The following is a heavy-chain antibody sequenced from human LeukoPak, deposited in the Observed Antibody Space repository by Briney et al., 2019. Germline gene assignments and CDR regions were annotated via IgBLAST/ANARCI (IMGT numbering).Heavy chain of an antibody. J-gene: IGHJ5*02. Sequence: PGRSLRLSCAASGFTFSSYGMHWVRQAPGKGLEWVAVISYDGSNKYYADCVKGRFTISRDNSKNTLYLQMNSLRAEDTAVYYCAKDPDNYDSSGYQGDNWFDPWGQGTLVTVSS. CDR2: ISYDGSNK. V-gene: IGHV3-30*18. D-gene: IGHD3-22*01. CDR1: GFTFSSYG. CDR3: AKDPDNYDSSGYQGDNWFDP.